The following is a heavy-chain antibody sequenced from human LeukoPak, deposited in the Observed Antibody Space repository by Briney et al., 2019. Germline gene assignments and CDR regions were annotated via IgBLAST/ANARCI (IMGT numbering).Heavy chain of an antibody. Sequence: ASVKVSCKASGYTFTSYYMHWVRQAPGQGLEWMGIINPSGGSTSYAQKFQGRVTMTRDMSTSTVYMELSSLRSEDTAVYYCAKDYLPSLWFGEEDNWFDPWGQGTLVTVSS. J-gene: IGHJ5*02. CDR3: AKDYLPSLWFGEEDNWFDP. CDR2: INPSGGST. V-gene: IGHV1-46*01. D-gene: IGHD3-10*01. CDR1: GYTFTSYY.